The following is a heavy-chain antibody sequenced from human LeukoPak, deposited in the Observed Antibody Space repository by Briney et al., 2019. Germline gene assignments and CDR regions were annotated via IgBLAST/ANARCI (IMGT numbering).Heavy chain of an antibody. Sequence: GGSLSLSYAASGLTFRSYALRWVHQAPGKGLAWVSGISGSGCSTYHAVSVKGQFTISRDNSKNTLYLQMNSLRAEDTAVYYCAKDTEDSSGYDYFDYWGQGTLVTVSS. V-gene: IGHV3-23*01. D-gene: IGHD3-22*01. CDR3: AKDTEDSSGYDYFDY. CDR2: ISGSGCST. J-gene: IGHJ4*02. CDR1: GLTFRSYA.